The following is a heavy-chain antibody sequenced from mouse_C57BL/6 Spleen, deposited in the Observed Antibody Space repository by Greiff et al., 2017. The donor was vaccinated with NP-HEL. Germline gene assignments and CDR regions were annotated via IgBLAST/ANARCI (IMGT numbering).Heavy chain of an antibody. Sequence: EVHLVESGGGLVKPGGSLKLSCAASGFTFSDYGMHWVRQAPEKGLEWVAYISSGSSTIYYADTVKGRFTIDRDNAKNTLFLHRTSLRSEDTAMYYCARRVTTVVDAMDYWGQGTSVTVSS. D-gene: IGHD1-1*01. V-gene: IGHV5-17*01. CDR3: ARRVTTVVDAMDY. CDR2: ISSGSSTI. J-gene: IGHJ4*01. CDR1: GFTFSDYG.